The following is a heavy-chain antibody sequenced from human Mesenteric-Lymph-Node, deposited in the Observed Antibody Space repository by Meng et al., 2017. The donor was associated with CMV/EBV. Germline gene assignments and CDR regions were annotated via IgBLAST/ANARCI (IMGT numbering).Heavy chain of an antibody. V-gene: IGHV3-23*01. CDR1: GFIFSDYG. CDR2: ISGSGGGT. Sequence: GSLRLSCAASGFIFSDYGMSWVRQAPGKGLEWLSGISGSGGGTYYAESIKGRFTISRDNSKNTIYLQMDNLRAEDTAVYYCAKDRGDYSNFRFDPWGQGTLVTVSS. J-gene: IGHJ5*02. CDR3: AKDRGDYSNFRFDP. D-gene: IGHD4-11*01.